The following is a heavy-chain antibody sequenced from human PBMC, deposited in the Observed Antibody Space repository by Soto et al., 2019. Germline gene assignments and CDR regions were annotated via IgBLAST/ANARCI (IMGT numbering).Heavy chain of an antibody. CDR3: AKDRVGLRYLEWSRYCV. J-gene: IGHJ3*01. V-gene: IGHV3-30*18. D-gene: IGHD3-3*01. CDR2: ISYDGSNE. Sequence: QVQLVESGGGVVQPGRSLSLSCAASGFSFRTFGMHWVRQAPGKGLEWVAVISYDGSNEFYADSVKGRFTISRDNSKNTVYLQMNSLRADDTAVYYCAKDRVGLRYLEWSRYCVWVQGTMVTVAS. CDR1: GFSFRTFG.